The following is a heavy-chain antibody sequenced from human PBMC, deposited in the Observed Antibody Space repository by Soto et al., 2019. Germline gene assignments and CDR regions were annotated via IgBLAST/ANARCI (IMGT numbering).Heavy chain of an antibody. J-gene: IGHJ3*02. D-gene: IGHD3-22*01. CDR2: ISAYNGNT. Sequence: ASVKVSCKASGYTFTSYGISWVRQAPGQGLEWMGWISAYNGNTNYAQKLQGRVTMTTDTSTSTAYMELRSLRSDDTAVYYCASATITMIVVGALGAFDIWGQGTMVTVS. CDR3: ASATITMIVVGALGAFDI. CDR1: GYTFTSYG. V-gene: IGHV1-18*01.